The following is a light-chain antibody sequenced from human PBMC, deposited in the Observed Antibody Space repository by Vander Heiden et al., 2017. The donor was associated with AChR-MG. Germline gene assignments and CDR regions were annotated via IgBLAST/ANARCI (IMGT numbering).Light chain of an antibody. CDR1: HNVSNK. Sequence: VMTQPPATLSASLGARVTLSCRASHNVSNKIAWYQQKSGQPPRLLIYVTTNRATGIPPRFSGSGSGTDFNLPISRLQSEDFGTYFCQQYDDWPPYTFGQGTKVEIK. CDR2: VTT. V-gene: IGKV3-15*01. J-gene: IGKJ2*01. CDR3: QQYDDWPPYT.